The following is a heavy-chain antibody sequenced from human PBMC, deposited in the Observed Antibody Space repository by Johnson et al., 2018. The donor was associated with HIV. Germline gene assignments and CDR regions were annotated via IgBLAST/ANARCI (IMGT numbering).Heavy chain of an antibody. Sequence: QMLLVESGGGVVQPGGSLRLSCAASGFTFNSYGMDWVRQAPGKGLAWVAFIQYDGNTKYYIDSVKGRFTVSRDNSKNTLYLQMNSLRAEDTAVYYCAREHSRVIYNDAFDIWGQGTMVTVSS. D-gene: IGHD3-16*02. V-gene: IGHV3-30*02. CDR1: GFTFNSYG. J-gene: IGHJ3*02. CDR2: IQYDGNTK. CDR3: AREHSRVIYNDAFDI.